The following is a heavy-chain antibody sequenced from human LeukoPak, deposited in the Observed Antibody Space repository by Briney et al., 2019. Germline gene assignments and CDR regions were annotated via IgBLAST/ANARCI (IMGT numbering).Heavy chain of an antibody. CDR2: IGTAGDT. D-gene: IGHD6-19*01. J-gene: IGHJ5*02. Sequence: GGSLRLSCAASGFTFSSYDMHWVRQATGKGLEWASAIGTAGDTYYPGSVKGRFTISRENAKNSLYLQMNSLRAGDTAVYYCATRGYSSGWPNWFDPWGQGTLVTVSS. CDR3: ATRGYSSGWPNWFDP. V-gene: IGHV3-13*01. CDR1: GFTFSSYD.